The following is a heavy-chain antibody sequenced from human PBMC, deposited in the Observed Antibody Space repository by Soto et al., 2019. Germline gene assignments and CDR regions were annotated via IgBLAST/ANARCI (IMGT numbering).Heavy chain of an antibody. CDR2: IIPIFGTA. V-gene: IGHV1-69*13. Sequence: SVKVSCKASGGTLSSYAISWVRQAPGQGLEWMGGIIPIFGTANYAQKFQGRVTITADESTSTAYMELSSLRSEDTAVYYCARYSSGWARFDPWGQGTLVTVSS. J-gene: IGHJ5*02. CDR3: ARYSSGWARFDP. D-gene: IGHD6-19*01. CDR1: GGTLSSYA.